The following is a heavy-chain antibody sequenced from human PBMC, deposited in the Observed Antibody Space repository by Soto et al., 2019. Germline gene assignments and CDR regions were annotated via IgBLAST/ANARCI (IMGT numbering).Heavy chain of an antibody. CDR3: ARGDSSSWYNYYGMDV. CDR2: INPKRGGT. D-gene: IGHD6-13*01. V-gene: IGHV1-2*02. CDR1: GYILTDYY. Sequence: QVQLVQSGAEVKKPGASVKVSCKASGYILTDYYMHWVRQAPGQGLEWMGWINPKRGGTNYVQKFQGRVTMTTDTSISTAYMELSRLRSDDTAVYYCARGDSSSWYNYYGMDVWGQGTTVTVSS. J-gene: IGHJ6*02.